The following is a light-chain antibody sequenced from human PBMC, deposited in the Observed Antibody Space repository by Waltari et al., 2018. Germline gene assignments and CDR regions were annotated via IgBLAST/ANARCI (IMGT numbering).Light chain of an antibody. CDR3: SSYTSTSTHEL. J-gene: IGLJ2*01. CDR2: VVN. Sequence: QSALTQPAPVSGSPVQSLTISCTGTRSDVGVYNSVSSYQQHPDKAPKPMIYVVNKRPSGVSHRFSASNSGTTASLTISGLQAEDEADYYCSSYTSTSTHELVGGGTNLTVL. CDR1: RSDVGVYNS. V-gene: IGLV2-14*03.